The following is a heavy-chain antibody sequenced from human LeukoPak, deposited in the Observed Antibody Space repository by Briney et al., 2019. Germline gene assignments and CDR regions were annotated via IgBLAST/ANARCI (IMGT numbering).Heavy chain of an antibody. Sequence: ASVNVSCKASGYTFPSYGISWVRQAPAQGLEWMGWISAYNGNTNYAQKLQGRVTMTTDTSTSTAYMELRSLRSDDTAVYYCARAAVAQGPIDYWGQGTLVTVSS. V-gene: IGHV1-18*04. CDR1: GYTFPSYG. J-gene: IGHJ4*02. D-gene: IGHD6-19*01. CDR3: ARAAVAQGPIDY. CDR2: ISAYNGNT.